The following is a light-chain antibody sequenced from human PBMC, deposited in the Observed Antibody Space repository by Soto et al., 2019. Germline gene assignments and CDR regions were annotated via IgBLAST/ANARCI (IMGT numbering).Light chain of an antibody. J-gene: IGKJ4*01. CDR1: HDIARW. CDR3: QQVKGFPLT. Sequence: DIQMTQSPSSVSAFVGERVAITCRASHDIARWLAWYQQQPGKAPRLLIYAASSLQSGVPTRFSGSGSWTDFTLTITNLQPEDSAVYYCQQVKGFPLTFGGGTKVEIK. CDR2: AAS. V-gene: IGKV1-12*01.